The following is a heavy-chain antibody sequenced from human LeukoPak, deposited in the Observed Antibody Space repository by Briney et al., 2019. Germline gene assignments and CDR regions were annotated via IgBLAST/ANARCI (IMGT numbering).Heavy chain of an antibody. CDR1: GFTFSNYW. CDR2: IKQDGSEK. Sequence: GGSLRFSCAASGFTFSNYWMSWLRQAPGKGLEWVANIKQDGSEKYYVDSVQGRFTISRDNAKNSLYLQMNSLRAEDTAVYYCAREQTFGLEIIKSYFDYWGQGTLVTVSS. V-gene: IGHV3-7*01. D-gene: IGHD3-3*01. J-gene: IGHJ4*02. CDR3: AREQTFGLEIIKSYFDY.